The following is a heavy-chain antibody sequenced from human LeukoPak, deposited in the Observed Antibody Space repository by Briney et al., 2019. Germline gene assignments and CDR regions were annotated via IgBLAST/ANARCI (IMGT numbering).Heavy chain of an antibody. J-gene: IGHJ4*02. V-gene: IGHV3-21*01. CDR2: ISSSSSYI. CDR1: GFTFSSYS. Sequence: GGSLRLSCAASGFTFSSYSMNWVRQAPGKGLEWVSSISSSSSYIYYADSVKGRFTISRDNAKNSLYLQMNSLRAEDTAVYYCAIGSCSSTSCYEAYWGQGTLVTVSS. D-gene: IGHD2-2*01. CDR3: AIGSCSSTSCYEAY.